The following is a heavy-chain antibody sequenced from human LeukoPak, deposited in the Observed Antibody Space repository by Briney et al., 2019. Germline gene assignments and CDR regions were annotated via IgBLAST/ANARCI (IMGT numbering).Heavy chain of an antibody. CDR3: VRGEPYSSGWYFDY. CDR1: GYSFTTYW. D-gene: IGHD6-19*01. CDR2: IYPTDSDT. V-gene: IGHV5-51*01. J-gene: IGHJ4*02. Sequence: GESLKISCKGSGYSFTTYWIGWVRQMPGKGLGWMGIIYPTDSDTRYRLSFEGQVTISADKSISTAYLQWSSLKASDTAMYYCVRGEPYSSGWYFDYWGQGTLVTVSS.